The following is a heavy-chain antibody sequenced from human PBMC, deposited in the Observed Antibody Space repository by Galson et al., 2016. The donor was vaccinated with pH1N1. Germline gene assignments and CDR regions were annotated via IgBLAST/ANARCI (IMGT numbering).Heavy chain of an antibody. CDR3: ARLDYTELWFHFDY. J-gene: IGHJ4*02. CDR2: IYYSGNT. D-gene: IGHD5-18*01. CDR1: GDFISSGGYS. V-gene: IGHV4-30-2*03. Sequence: LSLTCPVSGDFISSGGYSWSWLRQPPGKGLEWIGSIYYSGNTYYNPSLKSRVTMSVDTSKNQFSLKLSSVTAADTAVYYCARLDYTELWFHFDYWGQGTLVTVSS.